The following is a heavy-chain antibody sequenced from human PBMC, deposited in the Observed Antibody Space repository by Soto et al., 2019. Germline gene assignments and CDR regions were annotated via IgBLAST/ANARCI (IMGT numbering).Heavy chain of an antibody. J-gene: IGHJ6*02. Sequence: QVQLQASGPGLVKPSDTLSLTCTVSGDSIGTYNWGWIRQPPGKRLEWIGYIYSNGGTSYNPALKSRVTISADTSTKQFSLRLSSVTAADTAVYYCVSQGIGALHGLVDVWGQGTTVTVSS. D-gene: IGHD1-26*01. CDR2: IYSNGGT. CDR3: VSQGIGALHGLVDV. V-gene: IGHV4-59*08. CDR1: GDSIGTYN.